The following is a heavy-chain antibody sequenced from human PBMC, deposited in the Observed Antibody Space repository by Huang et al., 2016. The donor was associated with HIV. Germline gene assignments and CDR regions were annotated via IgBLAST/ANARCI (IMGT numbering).Heavy chain of an antibody. CDR1: GYTFSSFG. J-gene: IGHJ6*03. V-gene: IGHV1-18*01. D-gene: IGHD5-18*01. CDR2: ISVYNGNT. Sequence: QVQLVQSGAEVKKPGASVKVSCKASGYTFSSFGISWVRQATGQGLEWVGWISVYNGNTKFAQKSQVRLPMTTDTSTSTAYRELRSLRSDDKAVYDCARGGGIQLWLLGYYYMDVWGNGTTVTVSS. CDR3: ARGGGIQLWLLGYYYMDV.